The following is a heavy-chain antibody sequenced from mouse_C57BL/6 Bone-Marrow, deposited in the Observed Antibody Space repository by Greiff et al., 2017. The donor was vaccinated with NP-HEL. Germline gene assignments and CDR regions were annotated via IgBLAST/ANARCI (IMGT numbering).Heavy chain of an antibody. CDR3: ALLYYVNYYYAMDY. J-gene: IGHJ4*01. V-gene: IGHV2-9*01. CDR1: GFSLTSYG. CDR2: IWGGGST. D-gene: IGHD2-1*01. Sequence: VKLQESGPGLVAPSQSLSITCTVSGFSLTSYGVDWVRQTPGKGLEWLGVIWGGGSTNNNSALMSRMSISKDNSKSQVFLKMNSLQSDDTAIYYCALLYYVNYYYAMDYWGQGTSVTVSS.